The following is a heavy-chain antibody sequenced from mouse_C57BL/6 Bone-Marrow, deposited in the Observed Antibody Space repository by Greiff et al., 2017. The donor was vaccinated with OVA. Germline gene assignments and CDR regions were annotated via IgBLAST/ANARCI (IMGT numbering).Heavy chain of an antibody. V-gene: IGHV1-15*01. D-gene: IGHD2-1*01. CDR3: TRRFYYGNGGFAY. CDR1: GYTFTDYG. J-gene: IGHJ3*01. CDR2: IDPETGGT. Sequence: QVQLQQSGAELVRPGASVTLSCKASGYTFTDYGMHWVKQTPVHGLEWIGAIDPETGGTAYNQKFKGKAILTADKSSSTAYMELRSLTPEDSAVYYCTRRFYYGNGGFAYWGQGTLVTVSA.